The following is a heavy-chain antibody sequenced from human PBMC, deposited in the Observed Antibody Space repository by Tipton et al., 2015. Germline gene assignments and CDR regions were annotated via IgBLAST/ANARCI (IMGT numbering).Heavy chain of an antibody. D-gene: IGHD2-2*01. J-gene: IGHJ6*02. Sequence: LRLSCTVSGGSISSGDYYWNWVRQPAGKGLEWIGRFYSSGSTNYNPSLKSRVIISVDTSKNQISLKMSSVTDADTAVYYCTRDLIVPSTIFPHSAMDVWGQGTTVTVSS. V-gene: IGHV4-61*02. CDR3: TRDLIVPSTIFPHSAMDV. CDR2: FYSSGST. CDR1: GGSISSGDYY.